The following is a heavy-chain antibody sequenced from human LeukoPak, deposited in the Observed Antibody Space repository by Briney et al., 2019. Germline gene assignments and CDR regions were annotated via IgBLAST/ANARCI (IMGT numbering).Heavy chain of an antibody. CDR1: GFTFSSYA. J-gene: IGHJ4*02. CDR3: ARSGAPLPFSVPIDN. V-gene: IGHV3-64*01. Sequence: QSGGSLRLSCAASGFTFSSYAMHWVRQAPGKGLEYVSTIISNGGSTYYANSVKGRFTISRDNSKNTLYLQMGSLRAEDMAVYYCARSGAPLPFSVPIDNWGQGTLVTVSS. CDR2: IISNGGST. D-gene: IGHD1-26*01.